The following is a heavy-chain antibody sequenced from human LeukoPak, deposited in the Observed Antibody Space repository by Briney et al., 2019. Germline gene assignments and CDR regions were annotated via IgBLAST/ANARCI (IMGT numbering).Heavy chain of an antibody. Sequence: PGRSLRLSCAASGITFSSYAMHWVRQAPGKGLEWVAVISYDGSNKYYADSVKGRFTISRDNSKNTLYLQMNSLRAEDTAVYYCASDYSGSLPWGQGTLVTVSS. J-gene: IGHJ4*02. V-gene: IGHV3-30*04. CDR2: ISYDGSNK. D-gene: IGHD1-26*01. CDR3: ASDYSGSLP. CDR1: GITFSSYA.